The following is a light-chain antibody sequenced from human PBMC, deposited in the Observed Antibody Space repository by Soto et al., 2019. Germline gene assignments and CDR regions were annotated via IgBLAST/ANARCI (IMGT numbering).Light chain of an antibody. CDR1: QSVSSY. V-gene: IGKV3-11*01. CDR2: DAS. J-gene: IGKJ1*01. CDR3: QRRSNWSTT. Sequence: EIVLTQAPATLSLSPGERATLSCRASQSVSSYLAWYQQKPGQPPRLLIYDASNRATGIPARLSGSGSGTDFTLTISSLEPEDFAVYYCQRRSNWSTTFGQGTKVDI.